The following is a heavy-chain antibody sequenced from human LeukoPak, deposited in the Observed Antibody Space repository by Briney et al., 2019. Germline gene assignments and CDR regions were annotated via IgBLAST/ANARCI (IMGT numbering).Heavy chain of an antibody. J-gene: IGHJ3*02. Sequence: SETLSLTCAVYGGSLSGYYWSWIRQPPGKGLEWIGEINHSGSTNYNPSLKSRVTISVDTSKNQFSLKLSSVTAADTAVYYCARGRKEPLRYFDWLLDAFDIWGQGTMVTVSS. CDR3: ARGRKEPLRYFDWLLDAFDI. V-gene: IGHV4-34*01. CDR1: GGSLSGYY. CDR2: INHSGST. D-gene: IGHD3-9*01.